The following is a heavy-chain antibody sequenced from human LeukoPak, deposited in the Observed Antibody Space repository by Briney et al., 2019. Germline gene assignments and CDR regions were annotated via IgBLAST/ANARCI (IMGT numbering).Heavy chain of an antibody. D-gene: IGHD2-2*01. J-gene: IGHJ6*02. V-gene: IGHV1-18*01. CDR2: ISGNNGNT. CDR1: GYSFISYG. Sequence: ASVKVSCKCSGYSFISYGINWVRQAPGQGLEWMGWISGNNGNTTYAEKVQGRVTMTTGTSTETVFMELRSLRYDDTAVYYCARSGFSVVPIANYHYGMDVWGQGTTVTVSS. CDR3: ARSGFSVVPIANYHYGMDV.